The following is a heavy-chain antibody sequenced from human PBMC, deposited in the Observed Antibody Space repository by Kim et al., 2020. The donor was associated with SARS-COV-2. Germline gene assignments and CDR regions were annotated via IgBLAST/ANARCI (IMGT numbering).Heavy chain of an antibody. CDR2: INPNSGDT. D-gene: IGHD2-21*01. J-gene: IGHJ5*02. Sequence: ASVKVSCKASGYTFTGYYVHWVRQAPGQGLQWMGRINPNSGDTNYAQKFQGRVTMTSDTSISTAYMALRSLRYDDSAVYYCARAVIATPYNWFDPWGQGTLVTFSS. CDR1: GYTFTGYY. CDR3: ARAVIATPYNWFDP. V-gene: IGHV1-2*06.